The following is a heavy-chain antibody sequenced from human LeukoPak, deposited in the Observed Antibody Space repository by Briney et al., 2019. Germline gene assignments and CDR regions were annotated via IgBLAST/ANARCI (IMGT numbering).Heavy chain of an antibody. CDR2: IYSGGST. J-gene: IGHJ5*02. Sequence: GGSLRLSCAASGFSFSSYAMSWVRQAPGKGLEWVSVIYSGGSTYYADSVKGRFTISRDNSKNTLYLQMNSLRAEDTAVYYCARADGGNWFDPWGQGTLVTVSS. CDR1: GFSFSSYA. D-gene: IGHD3-10*01. CDR3: ARADGGNWFDP. V-gene: IGHV3-53*01.